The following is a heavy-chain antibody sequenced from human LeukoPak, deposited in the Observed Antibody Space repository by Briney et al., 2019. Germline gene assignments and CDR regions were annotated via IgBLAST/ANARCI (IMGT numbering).Heavy chain of an antibody. D-gene: IGHD6-19*01. Sequence: PGGSLRLSCAAAGFTFSGYGMHWVRQAPGKGLEWVAVISNDGNVKYYGDSVKGRFTISRDNSKNTLYLQMNSLRAEDTALYYCAKKSYGSGWYNAAYWGQGTLVTVSS. J-gene: IGHJ4*02. V-gene: IGHV3-30*18. CDR2: ISNDGNVK. CDR1: GFTFSGYG. CDR3: AKKSYGSGWYNAAY.